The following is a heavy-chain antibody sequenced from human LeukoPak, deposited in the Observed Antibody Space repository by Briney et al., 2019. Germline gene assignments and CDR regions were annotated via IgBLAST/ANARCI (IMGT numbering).Heavy chain of an antibody. CDR2: IYYSGST. Sequence: SQTLSLTCTVSGGSISSGTYYWSWIRQHPGKGLEWIGYIYYSGSTYYNPSLKSRLIISVDRSKNQFSLKLSSVTAADTAVYYCARVRIAAAGGAEYFQHWGQGTLVTVSS. CDR3: ARVRIAAAGGAEYFQH. V-gene: IGHV4-31*03. D-gene: IGHD6-13*01. J-gene: IGHJ1*01. CDR1: GGSISSGTYY.